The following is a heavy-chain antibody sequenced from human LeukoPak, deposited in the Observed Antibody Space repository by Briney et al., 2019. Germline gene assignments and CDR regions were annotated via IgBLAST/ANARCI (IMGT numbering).Heavy chain of an antibody. J-gene: IGHJ5*02. CDR3: ASIAAAGTGWFDP. CDR2: ISSSSSYI. D-gene: IGHD6-13*01. Sequence: GGSLRLSCAASGFTFSSYWMSWVRQAPGKGLEWVSSISSSSSYIYYADSVKGRFTISRDNAKNSLYLQMNSLRAEDTAVYYCASIAAAGTGWFDPWGQGTLVTVSS. CDR1: GFTFSSYW. V-gene: IGHV3-21*01.